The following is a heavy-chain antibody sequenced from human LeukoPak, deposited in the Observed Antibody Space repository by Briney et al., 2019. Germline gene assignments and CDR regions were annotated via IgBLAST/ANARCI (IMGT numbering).Heavy chain of an antibody. CDR1: GGSISSSSYY. CDR3: ARHVLTAGTDY. Sequence: PSETLSLTCTVSGGSISSSSYYWGWIRQPPGKGLEWIGSIYYSGSTYYNPSLKSRVTISVDTSKNQFSLKLSPVTAADTAVYYCARHVLTAGTDYWGQGTLVTVSS. CDR2: IYYSGST. D-gene: IGHD7-27*01. V-gene: IGHV4-39*01. J-gene: IGHJ4*01.